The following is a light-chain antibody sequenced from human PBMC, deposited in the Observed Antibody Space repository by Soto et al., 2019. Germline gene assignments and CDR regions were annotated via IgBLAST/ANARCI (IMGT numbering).Light chain of an antibody. J-gene: IGLJ1*01. CDR3: ATWDDTLRGYV. Sequence: QSVLTQPPSASGTPGQMVSMSCSGSTSNIGNHYVLWYQHLPGTAPTLLIFRNNQRPSGVPDRFSGSGSGTSASLAISGLRSEDEADYYCATWDDTLRGYVFGTGTKVTVL. V-gene: IGLV1-47*01. CDR2: RNN. CDR1: TSNIGNHY.